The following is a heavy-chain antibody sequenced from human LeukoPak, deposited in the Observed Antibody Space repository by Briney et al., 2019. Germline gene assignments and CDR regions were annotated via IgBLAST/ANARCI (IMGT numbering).Heavy chain of an antibody. J-gene: IGHJ3*02. CDR3: ARPPRTNYYDSSGYYPGACDI. CDR1: GGSISSSNYY. Sequence: PSETLSLTCTVSGGSISSSNYYWGWIRQPPGKGLEWIGSIFYRSRTYYNPSLRSRVTISVDTSKNQLSLRLSSVTAADTAVYYCARPPRTNYYDSSGYYPGACDIWGQGTMVTVSS. D-gene: IGHD3-22*01. CDR2: IFYRSRT. V-gene: IGHV4-39*01.